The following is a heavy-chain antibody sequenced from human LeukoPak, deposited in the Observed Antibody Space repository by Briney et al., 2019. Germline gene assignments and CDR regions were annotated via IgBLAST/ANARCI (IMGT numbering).Heavy chain of an antibody. V-gene: IGHV3-30*02. D-gene: IGHD3-22*01. CDR2: IRYDGSNK. Sequence: GRSLRLSCAASGFTFSSYGMHWVRQAPGKGLEWVAFIRYDGSNKYYADSVKGRFTISRDNSKNTLYLQMNSLRAEDTAVYYCAKDIGRVDSSGQYAFDIWGQGTMVTVSS. J-gene: IGHJ3*02. CDR3: AKDIGRVDSSGQYAFDI. CDR1: GFTFSSYG.